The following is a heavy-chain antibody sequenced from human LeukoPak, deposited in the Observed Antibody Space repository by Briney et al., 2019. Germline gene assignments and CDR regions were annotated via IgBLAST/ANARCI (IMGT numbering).Heavy chain of an antibody. Sequence: PSETLSLTCTVSGGSVSSGTYYWSWIRQPPGKRLEWIGYIYFSGTTNYNPSLKSRVTISVDTSKNQFSLRLSSVTAADTAVYYCARHGPLYDIWSAQFYFDYWGQGTLVTVSS. V-gene: IGHV4-61*01. CDR3: ARHGPLYDIWSAQFYFDY. CDR2: IYFSGTT. CDR1: GGSVSSGTYY. D-gene: IGHD3-3*01. J-gene: IGHJ4*02.